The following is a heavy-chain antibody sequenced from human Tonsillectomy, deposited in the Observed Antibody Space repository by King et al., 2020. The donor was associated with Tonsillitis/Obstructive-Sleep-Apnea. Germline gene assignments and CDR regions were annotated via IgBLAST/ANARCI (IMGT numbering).Heavy chain of an antibody. CDR1: GGSISSSNW. J-gene: IGHJ5*02. Sequence: VQLQESGPGLVKPSGTLSLTCAVSGGSISSSNWWSWDRQPPGKGLEWIGEIYHSGSTNYNPSLKSRVTISVDKSKNQFSLKLSSVTAADTAVYYCARDLRSGWYIPTTWFDPWGQGTLVTVSS. D-gene: IGHD6-19*01. V-gene: IGHV4-4*02. CDR3: ARDLRSGWYIPTTWFDP. CDR2: IYHSGST.